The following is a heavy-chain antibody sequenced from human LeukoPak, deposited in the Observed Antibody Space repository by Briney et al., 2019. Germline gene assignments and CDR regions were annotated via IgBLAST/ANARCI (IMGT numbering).Heavy chain of an antibody. V-gene: IGHV4-59*01. CDR3: ARSEMATLDYYY. D-gene: IGHD5-24*01. CDR2: IYYSGST. Sequence: SETLSLTCTVSGRSISSYYWSWIRQPPGKGLEWIGYIYYSGSTNYNPSLKSRVTISVDTSKSQFSLKLSSVTAADTAVYYCARSEMATLDYYYWGQGTLVTVSS. J-gene: IGHJ4*02. CDR1: GRSISSYY.